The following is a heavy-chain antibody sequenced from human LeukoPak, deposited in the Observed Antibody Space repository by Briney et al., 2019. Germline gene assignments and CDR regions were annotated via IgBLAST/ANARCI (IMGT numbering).Heavy chain of an antibody. D-gene: IGHD6-19*01. CDR2: ISSSSSYI. V-gene: IGHV3-21*01. CDR1: GFTFSSYS. Sequence: GGSLRPSCAASGFTFSSYSMNWVRQAPGKGLEWVSSISSSSSYIYCADSVKGRFTISRDNAKDSLYLQMNSLRAEDTAVYYCARVNSSGWYDYFDYWGQGTLVTVSS. CDR3: ARVNSSGWYDYFDY. J-gene: IGHJ4*02.